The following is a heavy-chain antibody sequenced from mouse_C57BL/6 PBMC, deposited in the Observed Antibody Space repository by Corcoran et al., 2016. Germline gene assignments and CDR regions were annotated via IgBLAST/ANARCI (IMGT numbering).Heavy chain of an antibody. J-gene: IGHJ4*01. CDR3: ARVYDGYYRAMGY. CDR2: INTYSGVP. D-gene: IGHD2-3*01. CDR1: GYTFTTYG. Sequence: QIQLVQSGPELKKPGVTVKISCKASGYTFTTYGMSWVKQAPGKGLKWMGWINTYSGVPTYADDFKGRFAFSLETSASTAYLQINNLKNEDTATYFCARVYDGYYRAMGYWGQGTSVTVSS. V-gene: IGHV9-3*01.